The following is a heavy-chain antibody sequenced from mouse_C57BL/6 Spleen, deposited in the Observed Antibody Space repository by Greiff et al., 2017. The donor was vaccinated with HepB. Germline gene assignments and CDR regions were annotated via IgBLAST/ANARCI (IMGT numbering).Heavy chain of an antibody. D-gene: IGHD2-12*01. CDR1: GFTFSDYY. CDR2: INYDGSST. V-gene: IGHV5-16*01. J-gene: IGHJ4*01. CDR3: ARGPYLRRDYAMDY. Sequence: EVMLVESEGGLVQPGSSMKLSCTASGFTFSDYYMAWVRQVPEKGLEWVANINYDGSSTYYLDSLKSRFIISRDNAKNILYLQMSSLKSEDTATYYCARGPYLRRDYAMDYWGQGTSVTVSS.